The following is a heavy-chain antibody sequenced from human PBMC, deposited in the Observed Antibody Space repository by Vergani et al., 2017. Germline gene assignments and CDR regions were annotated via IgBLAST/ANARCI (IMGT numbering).Heavy chain of an antibody. D-gene: IGHD3-3*01. CDR3: AKDPGVDYDFWSGYYHFDY. V-gene: IGHV3-23*01. J-gene: IGHJ4*02. CDR1: GFTFSSYA. Sequence: EVQLLESGGGLVQPGGSLRLSCAASGFTFSSYAMSWVRQAPGKGLEWVSAISGSGGSTYYADSVKGRFTISRDNSKNTLYLLMNSLRAEDTAVYYCAKDPGVDYDFWSGYYHFDYWGQGTLVTVSS. CDR2: ISGSGGST.